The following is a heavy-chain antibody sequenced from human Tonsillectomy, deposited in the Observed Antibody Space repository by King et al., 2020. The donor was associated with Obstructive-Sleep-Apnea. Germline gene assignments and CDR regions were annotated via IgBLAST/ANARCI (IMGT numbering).Heavy chain of an antibody. V-gene: IGHV4-39*07. CDR3: ARQLHNDHGDSNWFDP. Sequence: QLQESGPGLVKPSETLSFTCTVSGGSITSNIYYWGWIRQPPGKGLEWIASIYYAGSTYYNPSLRSRVTMSVDTSKNQFSLNLNSVTAADTAVYYCARQLHNDHGDSNWFDPWSQGTLVTVSS. D-gene: IGHD4-17*01. CDR2: IYYAGST. CDR1: GGSITSNIYY. J-gene: IGHJ5*02.